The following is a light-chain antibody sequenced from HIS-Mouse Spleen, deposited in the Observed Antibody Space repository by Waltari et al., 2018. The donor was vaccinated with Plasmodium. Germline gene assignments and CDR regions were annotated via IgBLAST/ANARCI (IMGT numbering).Light chain of an antibody. Sequence: EIVMTQSPATLSVSPGERATLSCRASQSVRSNLAWYQQKPGQAPRPLIYGASTRATGIPARLSGSESETDFTLTISSLQSEDFAVYYCQQYNNWSFTFGPGTKVDIK. CDR3: QQYNNWSFT. J-gene: IGKJ3*01. V-gene: IGKV3-15*01. CDR2: GAS. CDR1: QSVRSN.